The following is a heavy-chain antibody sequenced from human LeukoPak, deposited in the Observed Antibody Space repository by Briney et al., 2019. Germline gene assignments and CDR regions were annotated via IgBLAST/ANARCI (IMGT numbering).Heavy chain of an antibody. CDR3: ARGGSGSYYR. CDR1: GGSISSGSYY. D-gene: IGHD3-10*01. J-gene: IGHJ4*02. CDR2: IYYSGST. V-gene: IGHV4-61*01. Sequence: SQTLSLTCTVSGGSISSGSYYWSWIRQPPGKGLEWIGYIYYSGSTNYNPSLKSRVTISVDTSKNQFSLKLSSVTAADTAVYYCARGGSGSYYRWGQGTLVTVSS.